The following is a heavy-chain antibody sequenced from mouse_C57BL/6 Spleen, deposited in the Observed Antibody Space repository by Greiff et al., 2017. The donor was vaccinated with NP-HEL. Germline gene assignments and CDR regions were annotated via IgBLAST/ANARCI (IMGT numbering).Heavy chain of an antibody. V-gene: IGHV1-81*01. D-gene: IGHD1-1*01. J-gene: IGHJ2*01. CDR2: IYPRSGNT. CDR1: GYTFTSYG. CDR3: ARWNGSSPYYFDY. Sequence: QVQLKESGAELARPVASVKLSCKASGYTFTSYGISWVKQRTGQGLEWIGEIYPRSGNTYYNEKFKGKTTLTADKSSSTAYMELRSLTSEDSAVYFCARWNGSSPYYFDYWGQGTTLTVSS.